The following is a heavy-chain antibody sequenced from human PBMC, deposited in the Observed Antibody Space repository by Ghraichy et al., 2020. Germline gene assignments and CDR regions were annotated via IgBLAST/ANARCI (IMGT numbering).Heavy chain of an antibody. CDR3: TYSSSWYRRPFDY. Sequence: GSLRLSCAVYGGSFSGYYWSWIRQPPGKGLEWIGEINHSGSTNYNPSLKSRVTISVDTSKNQFSLKLSSVTAADTAVYYCTYSSSWYRRPFDYWGQGTLVTVSS. CDR2: INHSGST. V-gene: IGHV4-34*01. J-gene: IGHJ4*02. CDR1: GGSFSGYY. D-gene: IGHD6-13*01.